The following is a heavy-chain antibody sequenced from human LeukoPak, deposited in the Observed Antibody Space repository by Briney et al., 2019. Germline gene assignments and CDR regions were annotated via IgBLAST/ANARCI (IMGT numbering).Heavy chain of an antibody. CDR2: ISGSGGST. V-gene: IGHV3-23*01. Sequence: GGSLRLSCAASGFTFSSYSMSWVRQAPGKGLEWVSAISGSGGSTYYADSVKGRFTISRDNSKNTLYLQMNSLRAEDTAVYYCAKGHYYDSSGYSDYWGQGTLVTVSS. J-gene: IGHJ4*02. CDR1: GFTFSSYS. CDR3: AKGHYYDSSGYSDY. D-gene: IGHD3-22*01.